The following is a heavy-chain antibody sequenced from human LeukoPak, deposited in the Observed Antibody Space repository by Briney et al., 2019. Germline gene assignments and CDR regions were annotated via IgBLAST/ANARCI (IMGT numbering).Heavy chain of an antibody. CDR1: GFTFSSYA. V-gene: IGHV3-30*18. CDR3: AKDLYDSSGYYYYYFDY. J-gene: IGHJ4*02. Sequence: GGSLRLSCAASGFTFSSYAMSWVRQAPGKGLEWVAVISYDGSNKYYADSVKGRFTISRDNSKNTLYLQMNSLRAEDTAVYYCAKDLYDSSGYYYYYFDYWGQGTLVTVSS. D-gene: IGHD3-22*01. CDR2: ISYDGSNK.